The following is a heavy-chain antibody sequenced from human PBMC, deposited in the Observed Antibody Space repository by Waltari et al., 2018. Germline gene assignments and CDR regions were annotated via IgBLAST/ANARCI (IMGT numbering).Heavy chain of an antibody. CDR2: IGGCGVDT. J-gene: IGHJ4*02. V-gene: IGHV3-23*04. CDR1: GFIFDNYA. Sequence: EMQLVGSGGGIIQPGGSLRLSCAASGFIFDNYAMTWFRQAPGKGLEWVAGIGGCGVDTHYAESVKGLFTVSRDNSKNTLYLQMNSLRVEDTAIYYCAKDSTPRNNIWDPSDCWGRGILVTVSS. D-gene: IGHD3-16*01. CDR3: AKDSTPRNNIWDPSDC.